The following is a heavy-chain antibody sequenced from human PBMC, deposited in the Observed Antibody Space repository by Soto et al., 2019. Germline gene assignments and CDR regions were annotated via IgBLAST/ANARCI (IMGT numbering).Heavy chain of an antibody. CDR3: ASSRKIRGGITNRYYYYGLDV. V-gene: IGHV1-69*13. D-gene: IGHD3-10*01. Sequence: SSVQVSCESSGGTFSSYAISWVRQAPGQGLEWMGGIIPIFGTANYAQKFQGRVTITADESTSTAYMELSSLRSEDTAVYYCASSRKIRGGITNRYYYYGLDVSGQGTALSV. J-gene: IGHJ6*02. CDR2: IIPIFGTA. CDR1: GGTFSSYA.